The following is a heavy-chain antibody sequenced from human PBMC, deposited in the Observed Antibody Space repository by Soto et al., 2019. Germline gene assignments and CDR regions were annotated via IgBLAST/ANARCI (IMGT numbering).Heavy chain of an antibody. V-gene: IGHV4-34*01. Sequence: SETLSLTCALYGGSLSNYYWNWFRQPPGKGLEWIGEIDHRGLSSYNLSLKSRVVMSIDTSRNQFSLKLFSLTAADTAVYYCSRVDGSTYYGFDVWGQGATVTVSS. CDR2: IDHRGLS. D-gene: IGHD3-10*01. CDR3: SRVDGSTYYGFDV. J-gene: IGHJ6*02. CDR1: GGSLSNYY.